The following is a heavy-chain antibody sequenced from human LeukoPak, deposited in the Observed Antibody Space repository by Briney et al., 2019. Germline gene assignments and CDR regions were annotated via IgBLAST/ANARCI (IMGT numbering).Heavy chain of an antibody. CDR3: ARSSSWFPLFDY. CDR1: LGSIASYY. J-gene: IGHJ4*02. Sequence: SETLSLTCTVSLGSIASYYWNWIRQPPGKGLECIGSIQYSGSTNYNPSLKSRVTISVDTSKNQFSLKLSSVTAADTAVYYCARSSSWFPLFDYWGQGTLVTVSS. CDR2: IQYSGST. D-gene: IGHD6-13*01. V-gene: IGHV4-59*08.